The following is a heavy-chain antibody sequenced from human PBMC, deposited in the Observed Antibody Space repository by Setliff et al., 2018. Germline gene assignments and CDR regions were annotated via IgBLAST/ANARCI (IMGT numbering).Heavy chain of an antibody. J-gene: IGHJ3*01. CDR1: GFSFSNYA. D-gene: IGHD4-17*01. Sequence: GGSLRLSCAGSGFSFSNYAVSWVRQAPGRGLDWVSSFRGGGGPTYYADSVKGRFTISRDISKNTVYLQMNSLRVEDTAVYFCAKVYRYYGNSVDAFDVWGQGTMVTVSS. CDR2: FRGGGGPT. V-gene: IGHV3-23*01. CDR3: AKVYRYYGNSVDAFDV.